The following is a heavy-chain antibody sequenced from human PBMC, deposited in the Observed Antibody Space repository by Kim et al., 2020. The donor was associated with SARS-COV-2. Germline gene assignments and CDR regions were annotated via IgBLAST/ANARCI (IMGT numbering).Heavy chain of an antibody. CDR1: GFTFTSYW. J-gene: IGHJ6*02. CDR2: IDSDGSDT. V-gene: IGHV3-74*01. Sequence: GGSLRLSCAASGFTFTSYWIHWVRQVPGKGLVWVSRIDSDGSDTNYADSVKGRFTISRDNAKNTVYLQMNSLRAEDTAVYYCTRGELHRYFYGLDVWGQGTTVTVSS. D-gene: IGHD3-16*01. CDR3: TRGELHRYFYGLDV.